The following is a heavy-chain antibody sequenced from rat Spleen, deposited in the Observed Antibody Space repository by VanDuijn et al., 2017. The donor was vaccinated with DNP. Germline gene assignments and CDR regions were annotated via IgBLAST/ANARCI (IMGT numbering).Heavy chain of an antibody. D-gene: IGHD1-6*01. V-gene: IGHV5S23*01. J-gene: IGHJ1*01. CDR1: GFTFSDYA. Sequence: EVQLVESGGGLVQPGNSLKLSCAASGFTFSDYAMAWVRQSLRTGLEWVASISNTGDNTYYSDSVKGRFSLSRDNAKSTLYLQMNSLRSEDTATYFCTRKFTTDYYWYFDFWGPGTMVTVSS. CDR3: TRKFTTDYYWYFDF. CDR2: ISNTGDNT.